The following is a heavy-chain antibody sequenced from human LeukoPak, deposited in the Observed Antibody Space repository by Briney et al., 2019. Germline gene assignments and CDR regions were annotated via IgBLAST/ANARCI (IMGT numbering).Heavy chain of an antibody. CDR1: GFTFSSYT. Sequence: GGSLRLSCTASGFTFSSYTMTRVRQAPGKGLKWVSTITTGDGNTYYADSVKGRFTISRDNAKDSLYLQMNSLRVEDTAVYYCARGGSRQYNFWGQGTLVTVSS. D-gene: IGHD5-18*01. CDR2: ITTGDGNT. J-gene: IGHJ4*02. CDR3: ARGGSRQYNF. V-gene: IGHV3-21*01.